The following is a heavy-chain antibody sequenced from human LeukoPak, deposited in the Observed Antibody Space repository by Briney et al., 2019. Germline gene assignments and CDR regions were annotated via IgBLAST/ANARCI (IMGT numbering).Heavy chain of an antibody. Sequence: SSETLSLTCTVSGGSISSYYWSWIRQPPGKGLEWIGYIYYSGSTYYNPSLKSRVTISVDTSKNQFSLKLSSVTAADTAVYYCASTVYYYDSSGYSRPYYFDYWGQGTLVTVSS. J-gene: IGHJ4*02. V-gene: IGHV4-59*08. D-gene: IGHD3-22*01. CDR3: ASTVYYYDSSGYSRPYYFDY. CDR1: GGSISSYY. CDR2: IYYSGST.